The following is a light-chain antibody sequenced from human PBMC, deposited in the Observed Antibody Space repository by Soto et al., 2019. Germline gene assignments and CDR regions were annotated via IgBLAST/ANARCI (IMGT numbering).Light chain of an antibody. J-gene: IGKJ1*01. V-gene: IGKV3-20*01. CDR3: QQYDDSPGT. Sequence: EIVLTQSPGTLSLSPGERATLSCRASQSVASSHLAWYRQKPGQTPRLLTYGASSRATGIPDRFSGSGSGTDFTLTISRLEPEDFAVYYCQQYDDSPGTFGQGTKVDIK. CDR2: GAS. CDR1: QSVASSH.